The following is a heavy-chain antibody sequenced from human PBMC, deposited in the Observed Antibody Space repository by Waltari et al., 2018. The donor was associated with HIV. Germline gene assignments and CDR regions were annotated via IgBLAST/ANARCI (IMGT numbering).Heavy chain of an antibody. Sequence: KLQQSGPRLVNPSETLTLTCSVSGDSINSRTYYWGWIRQSPGKGLEYLGSVYYSATSYHNPSLTTLLTLSADTSKNQLSLRLISVTATDTGVYYCARQYAWFDILTGSPPTYFFDSWGPGTLVTVSS. D-gene: IGHD3-9*01. CDR2: VYYSATS. CDR1: GDSINSRTYY. V-gene: IGHV4-39*01. J-gene: IGHJ4*02. CDR3: ARQYAWFDILTGSPPTYFFDS.